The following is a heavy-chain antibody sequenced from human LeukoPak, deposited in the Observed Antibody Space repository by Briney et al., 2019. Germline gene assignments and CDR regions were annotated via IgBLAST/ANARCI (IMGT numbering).Heavy chain of an antibody. J-gene: IGHJ4*02. D-gene: IGHD6-19*01. V-gene: IGHV3-30*04. Sequence: GGSLRLSCAASGFTFSSYAMHWVRQAPGKGLEWVAVISYDGSNKYYADSVKGRFTISRDNSKNTLYLQMNSLRAEDTAVYYCARDIPDIYSSGWYFDYWGQGTLVTVSS. CDR3: ARDIPDIYSSGWYFDY. CDR2: ISYDGSNK. CDR1: GFTFSSYA.